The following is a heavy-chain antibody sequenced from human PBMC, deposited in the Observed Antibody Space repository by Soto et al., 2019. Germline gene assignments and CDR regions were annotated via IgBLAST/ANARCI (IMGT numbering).Heavy chain of an antibody. Sequence: GGSLRLSCAASGFTFSSYGMHWVRQAPGKGLEWVAVIWDDGSNKYYADSVKGRFTISRDNSKNTLYLQMNSLRAEDTAVYYCAKESSSWYGNDAFDIWGQGTMVTVSS. CDR3: AKESSSWYGNDAFDI. J-gene: IGHJ3*02. D-gene: IGHD6-13*01. CDR2: IWDDGSNK. V-gene: IGHV3-33*06. CDR1: GFTFSSYG.